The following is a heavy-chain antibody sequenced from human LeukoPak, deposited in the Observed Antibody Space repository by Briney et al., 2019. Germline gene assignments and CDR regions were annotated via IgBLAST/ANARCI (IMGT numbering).Heavy chain of an antibody. CDR3: ARASLLYCSGGSCRRHFDY. D-gene: IGHD2-15*01. CDR2: ISSSSTYI. CDR1: GFTFSPYS. Sequence: PGGSLRLSCAASGFTFSPYSMNWVRQAPGKGLEWVASISSSSTYIYYADSVVGRFTISRDNAKNSLYLQMNSLRAEDTAVYYCARASLLYCSGGSCRRHFDYWGQGTLVTVSS. J-gene: IGHJ4*02. V-gene: IGHV3-21*01.